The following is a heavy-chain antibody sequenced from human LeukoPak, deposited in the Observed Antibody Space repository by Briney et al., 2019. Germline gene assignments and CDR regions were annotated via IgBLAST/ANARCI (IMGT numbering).Heavy chain of an antibody. D-gene: IGHD6-6*01. Sequence: ASVKVSCKASGYTFTSYGISWVRQAPGQGLEWMGWISAYNGNTTYAQKFQGRVTTTRDTSTSTVYMELSSLRSDDTAVYYCARTAARRFDYWGQGTLVTVSS. CDR3: ARTAARRFDY. CDR1: GYTFTSYG. CDR2: ISAYNGNT. J-gene: IGHJ4*02. V-gene: IGHV1-18*01.